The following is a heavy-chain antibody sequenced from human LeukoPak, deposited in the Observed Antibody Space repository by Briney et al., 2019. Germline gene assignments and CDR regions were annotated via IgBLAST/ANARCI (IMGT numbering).Heavy chain of an antibody. CDR1: GFTFSDYY. D-gene: IGHD3-16*01. V-gene: IGHV3-11*06. J-gene: IGHJ4*02. CDR2: ISSSSSYT. Sequence: GGSLRLSCAASGFTFSDYYMSWIRQAPGKGLEWVSYISSSSSYTNYADSVKGRFTISRDNAKNSLYLQMNSLRAEDTAVYYCARDYSHRGRYYFDYWGQGTLVTVSS. CDR3: ARDYSHRGRYYFDY.